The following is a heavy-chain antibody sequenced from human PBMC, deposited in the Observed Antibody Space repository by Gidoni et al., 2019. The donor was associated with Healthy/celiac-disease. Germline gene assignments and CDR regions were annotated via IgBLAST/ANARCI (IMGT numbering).Heavy chain of an antibody. CDR3: AKDGRAVVVVADFYYYYYYMDV. CDR1: GFTFSSYG. CDR2: ISYDGSNK. J-gene: IGHJ6*03. Sequence: QVQLVESGGGVVQPGRSLRLSCAASGFTFSSYGMPWVRQAPGKGLGWVAGISYDGSNKYYADSVKGRFTISRDNSKNTLYLQMNSLRAEDTAVYYCAKDGRAVVVVADFYYYYYYMDVWGKGTTVTVSS. D-gene: IGHD2-15*01. V-gene: IGHV3-30*18.